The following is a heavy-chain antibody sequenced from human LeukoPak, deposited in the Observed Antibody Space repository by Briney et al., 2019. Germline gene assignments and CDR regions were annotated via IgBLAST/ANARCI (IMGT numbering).Heavy chain of an antibody. Sequence: GGSLRLSCAASGFTFSSYFMSWVRQAPGKGLEWVSAISGSGGSTYYADSVKGRFTISRDNSKNTLYLQVNSLRAEDTAVYYCASLYDSGSYYNFLDYWGQGTLVTVSS. CDR3: ASLYDSGSYYNFLDY. CDR2: ISGSGGST. J-gene: IGHJ4*02. V-gene: IGHV3-23*01. CDR1: GFTFSSYF. D-gene: IGHD3-10*01.